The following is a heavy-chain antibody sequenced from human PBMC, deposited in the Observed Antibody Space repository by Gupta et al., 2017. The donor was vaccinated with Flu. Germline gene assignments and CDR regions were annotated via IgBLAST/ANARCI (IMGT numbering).Heavy chain of an antibody. D-gene: IGHD2-21*01. V-gene: IGHV3-33*01. CDR3: SRKFYHPKGSYSSDF. CDR2: IYYDGMKK. Sequence: ESVPGVAGPWESLRLSSASSGYSLSNYGMHCVRLATGNGLEWVALIYYDGMKKFYADSVEGRFTISRDDSKNTLYLQMDNLRCGDTAVYYCSRKFYHPKGSYSSDFWGRGTLVTVSS. J-gene: IGHJ4*02. CDR1: GYSLSNYG.